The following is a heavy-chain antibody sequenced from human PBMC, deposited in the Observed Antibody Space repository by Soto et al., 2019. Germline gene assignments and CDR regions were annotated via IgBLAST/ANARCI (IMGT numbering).Heavy chain of an antibody. CDR2: INHSGST. Sequence: SETLSLTCTVSGGSIGSFYWSWIRQSPGGTLEWIGEINHSGSTNYNPSLKSRVTISVDTSKNQFSLKLSSVTAADTAVYYCARGADYYYYGMDVWGQGTTVTVSS. CDR3: ARGADYYYYGMDV. V-gene: IGHV4-34*01. CDR1: GGSIGSFY. J-gene: IGHJ6*02.